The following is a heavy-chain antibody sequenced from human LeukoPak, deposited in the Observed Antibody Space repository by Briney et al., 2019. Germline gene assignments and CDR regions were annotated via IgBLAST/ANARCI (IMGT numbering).Heavy chain of an antibody. V-gene: IGHV1-2*02. CDR3: AKMPHHCSGGSCYSGWFDP. CDR1: GYTFTGYY. J-gene: IGHJ5*02. D-gene: IGHD2-15*01. CDR2: INPNSGGT. Sequence: GASVKVSCKASGYTFTGYYMHWVRQAPGQGLEWMGWINPNSGGTNYAQKFQGRVTMTRDTSISTAYMELSRLRSDDTAVYYRAKMPHHCSGGSCYSGWFDPWGQGTLVTVSS.